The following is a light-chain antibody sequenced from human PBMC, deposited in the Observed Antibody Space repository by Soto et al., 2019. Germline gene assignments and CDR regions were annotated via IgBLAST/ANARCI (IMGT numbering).Light chain of an antibody. V-gene: IGLV2-14*01. Sequence: QAVLTQPASVSGSPGQSITISCTGTSSDDGDYKYVSWYQQYPGKAPKVMIYEVSNRPSGVSNRFSGSKSGNTASLTISGLQAEDEADYYCSSYTLSNTLVFGGGTKLTVL. CDR2: EVS. CDR1: SSDDGDYKY. J-gene: IGLJ2*01. CDR3: SSYTLSNTLV.